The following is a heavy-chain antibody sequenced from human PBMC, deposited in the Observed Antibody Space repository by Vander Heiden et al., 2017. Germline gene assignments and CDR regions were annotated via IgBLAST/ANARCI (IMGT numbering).Heavy chain of an antibody. Sequence: EVQLVESGGGLVKPGGSLRLSCASSGFTFSNAWMIWVRQAPGKGLEWVGRIKSKTDGGTTDYAAPVKGRFTISRDDSKNTLYLQMNSLKTEDTAVYYCTTAVCTNGVCYDYWGQGTLVTVSS. J-gene: IGHJ4*02. CDR2: IKSKTDGGTT. D-gene: IGHD2-8*01. CDR3: TTAVCTNGVCYDY. V-gene: IGHV3-15*07. CDR1: GFTFSNAW.